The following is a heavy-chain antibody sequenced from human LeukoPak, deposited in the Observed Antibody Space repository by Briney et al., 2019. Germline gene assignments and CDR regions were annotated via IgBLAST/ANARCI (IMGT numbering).Heavy chain of an antibody. J-gene: IGHJ3*02. D-gene: IGHD6-19*01. CDR1: GGSISSSTYF. V-gene: IGHV4-39*01. Sequence: PSETLSLTCTVSGGSISSSTYFWSWIRQPPGKGLEWIATIHYSGATYYSPSLKSRVTMSVDTSKNQFSLSLTSLTAADTAVFYCGKFASGLHAFDIWGQGTMVTVSS. CDR2: IHYSGAT. CDR3: GKFASGLHAFDI.